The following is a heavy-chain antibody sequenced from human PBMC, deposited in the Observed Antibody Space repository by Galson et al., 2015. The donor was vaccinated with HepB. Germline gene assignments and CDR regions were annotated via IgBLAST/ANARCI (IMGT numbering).Heavy chain of an antibody. Sequence: SVKVSCKASGGTFSSYAISWVRQAPGQGLEWMGGIIPIFGTANYAQKFQGRVTITADESTSTAYMELSSLGSEDTAVYYCASGGDYYDSSGLDYFDYWGQGSLVTVSS. CDR3: ASGGDYYDSSGLDYFDY. CDR1: GGTFSSYA. CDR2: IIPIFGTA. D-gene: IGHD3-22*01. J-gene: IGHJ4*02. V-gene: IGHV1-69*13.